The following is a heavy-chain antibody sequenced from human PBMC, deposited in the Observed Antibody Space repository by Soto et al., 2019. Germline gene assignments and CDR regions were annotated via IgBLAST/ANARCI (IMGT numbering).Heavy chain of an antibody. D-gene: IGHD5-18*01. CDR1: GFTFSSYA. V-gene: IGHV3-23*01. Sequence: GGSLRLSCAASGFTFSSYAMSWVRQAPGKGLEWVSAISGSGGSTYYADSVKGRFTISRDNSKNTLYLQMNSLRAEDTAVYYCETMGTLWLPAGLDTWGQGTLVTVSS. J-gene: IGHJ5*02. CDR2: ISGSGGST. CDR3: ETMGTLWLPAGLDT.